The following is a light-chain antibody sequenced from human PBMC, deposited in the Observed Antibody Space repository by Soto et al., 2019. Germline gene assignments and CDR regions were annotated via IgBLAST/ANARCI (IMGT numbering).Light chain of an antibody. V-gene: IGLV2-23*01. J-gene: IGLJ2*01. CDR1: SSDVGSYKL. CDR3: CSYAGSSTDVV. CDR2: EGS. Sequence: QSALTQPASVSGSPGQSITISCTGTSSDVGSYKLVSWYQQHPGKAPKLMIYEGSERPSGVSNRFSGSKSGNTASLTISGLPAEDEADYYCCSYAGSSTDVVLGGGTKLTVL.